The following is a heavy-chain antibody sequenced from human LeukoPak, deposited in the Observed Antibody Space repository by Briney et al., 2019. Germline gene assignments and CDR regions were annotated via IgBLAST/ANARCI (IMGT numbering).Heavy chain of an antibody. J-gene: IGHJ4*02. CDR1: GDSVSSNSAA. D-gene: IGHD6-19*01. Sequence: SQTLSLTCALSGDSVSSNSAAWHWIRQSPSRGLEWLGRTYYRSKWYSDYAVSVKSRVTIDPDTSKNQFSLHLNSVTPEDTAVYYCVRGSLAVAAIDYWGQGTLVTVSS. V-gene: IGHV6-1*01. CDR3: VRGSLAVAAIDY. CDR2: TYYRSKWYS.